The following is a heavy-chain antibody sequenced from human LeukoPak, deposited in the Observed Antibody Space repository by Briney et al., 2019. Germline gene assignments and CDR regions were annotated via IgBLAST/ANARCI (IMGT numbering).Heavy chain of an antibody. CDR1: GFTLSTYW. V-gene: IGHV3-74*01. Sequence: PGGSRGLSCAASGFTLSTYWMHWLRQSPGEGRVWVARINSDGSSSAYADSVKGRFTISRDNAKNTLSLQMNSLRAEDTAVYYCARDPDSYHSGAYYSFFDYWGQGILVTVSS. J-gene: IGHJ4*02. CDR3: ARDPDSYHSGAYYSFFDY. D-gene: IGHD3-22*01. CDR2: INSDGSSS.